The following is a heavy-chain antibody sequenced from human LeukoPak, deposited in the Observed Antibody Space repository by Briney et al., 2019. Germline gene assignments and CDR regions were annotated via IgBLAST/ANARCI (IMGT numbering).Heavy chain of an antibody. Sequence: EWVSGISWNSGSIGYADSEKGRFTISRDNAKNSLYLQMNSLRAEDTALYYCAKGGIQLWLSLFDYWGQGTLVTVSS. D-gene: IGHD5-18*01. CDR3: AKGGIQLWLSLFDY. J-gene: IGHJ4*02. CDR2: ISWNSGSI. V-gene: IGHV3-9*01.